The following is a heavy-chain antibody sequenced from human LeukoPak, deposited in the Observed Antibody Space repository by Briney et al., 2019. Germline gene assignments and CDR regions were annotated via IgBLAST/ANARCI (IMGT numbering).Heavy chain of an antibody. CDR3: ARGAGRMVATAHIVY. CDR2: IYSGGST. CDR1: GFTVSSNY. D-gene: IGHD5-12*01. V-gene: IGHV3-53*01. J-gene: IGHJ4*02. Sequence: GGSLRLSCAVSGFTVSSNYISWFRQAPGKGLEWVSVIYSGGSTYYADSVKGRFTISRDNSKNTLYLQMNSLRAEDTAVYYCARGAGRMVATAHIVYWGQGTLVTVSS.